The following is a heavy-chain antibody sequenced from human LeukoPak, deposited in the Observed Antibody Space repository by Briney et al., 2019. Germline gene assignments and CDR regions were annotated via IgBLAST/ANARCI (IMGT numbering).Heavy chain of an antibody. V-gene: IGHV1-3*01. CDR2: INAGNGST. CDR1: GYTFTSYA. CDR3: ARGYSYGLFDY. J-gene: IGHJ4*02. Sequence: EASVKVSRKASGYTFTSYAMHWVRQAPGQRLEWMGWINAGNGSTKYSQKFQGRVTITRDTSASTAYMELSSLRSEDTAVYYCARGYSYGLFDYWGQGTLVTVSS. D-gene: IGHD5-18*01.